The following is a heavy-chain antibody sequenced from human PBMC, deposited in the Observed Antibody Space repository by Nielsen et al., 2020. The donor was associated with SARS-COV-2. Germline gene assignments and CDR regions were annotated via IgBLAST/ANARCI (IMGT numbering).Heavy chain of an antibody. CDR1: GFTFSSYA. CDR2: ISSSSSYI. CDR3: AREHGSGSYYFDY. J-gene: IGHJ4*02. V-gene: IGHV3-21*04. Sequence: GESLKISCAASGFTFSSYAMNWVRQAPGKGLEWVSSISSSSSYIYYADSVKGRFTISRDNAKNSLYLQMNSLRAEDTAVYYCAREHGSGSYYFDYWGQGTLVTVSS. D-gene: IGHD3-10*01.